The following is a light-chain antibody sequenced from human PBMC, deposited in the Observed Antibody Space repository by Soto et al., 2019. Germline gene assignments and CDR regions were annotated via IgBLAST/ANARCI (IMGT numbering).Light chain of an antibody. CDR1: QGISTY. Sequence: DIQMTQSPSSLSASVGDRVTITCRASQGISTYLNWYQQKPGKAPKLLIYAASSLQSGVPSRFSGSGSETDFTLTISRLEPEDFAVYYCRQYGRSLGFAFGGGTKVEIK. CDR3: RQYGRSLGFA. V-gene: IGKV1-39*01. CDR2: AAS. J-gene: IGKJ4*01.